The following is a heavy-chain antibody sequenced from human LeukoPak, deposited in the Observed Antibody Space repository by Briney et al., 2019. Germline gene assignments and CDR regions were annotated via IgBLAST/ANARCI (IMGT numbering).Heavy chain of an antibody. D-gene: IGHD1-1*01. CDR1: GHTSTSYG. CDR2: ISAYNGNT. CDR3: ARVHTGTTLMDV. J-gene: IGHJ6*02. Sequence: GASVKVSCKASGHTSTSYGISWVRQAPGQGLEWMGWISAYNGNTNYAQKLQGRVTMTTDTSTSTAYMELRSLRSDDTAVYYCARVHTGTTLMDVWGQGTTVTVSS. V-gene: IGHV1-18*01.